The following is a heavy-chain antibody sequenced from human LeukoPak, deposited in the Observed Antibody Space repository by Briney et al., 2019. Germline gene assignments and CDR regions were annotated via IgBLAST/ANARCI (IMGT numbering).Heavy chain of an antibody. CDR1: GFTFDDYG. CDR2: INWNGGST. V-gene: IGHV3-20*04. CDR3: ASMVRGWQLAFDI. J-gene: IGHJ3*02. D-gene: IGHD3-10*01. Sequence: TGGSLRLSCAASGFTFDDYGMSWVRQAPGKGLEWVSGINWNGGSTGYADSVKGRFTISRDNAKNSLYLQMNSLRAEDTALYYCASMVRGWQLAFDIWGQGTMVTVSS.